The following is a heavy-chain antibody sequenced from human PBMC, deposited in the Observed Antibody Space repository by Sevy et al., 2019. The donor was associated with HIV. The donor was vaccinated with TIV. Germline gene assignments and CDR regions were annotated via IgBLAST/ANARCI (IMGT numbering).Heavy chain of an antibody. V-gene: IGHV4-30-2*01. CDR2: IYHSGST. CDR3: ARYYGRFDY. J-gene: IGHJ4*02. CDR1: GDSISSGGYS. Sequence: SETLSLTCAVSGDSISSGGYSWSWIRQPPGKGLEWIGYIYHSGSTYYNPSLKSRVTISVDRSKNQFSLKLSSVTAADTAVYYCARYYGRFDYWGQGTLVTVSS. D-gene: IGHD3-10*01.